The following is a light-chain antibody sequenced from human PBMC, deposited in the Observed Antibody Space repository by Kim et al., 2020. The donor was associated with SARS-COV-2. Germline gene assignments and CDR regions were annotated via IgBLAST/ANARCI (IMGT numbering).Light chain of an antibody. J-gene: IGLJ3*02. CDR3: NFRDSSGNPLV. CDR1: SLRSYY. CDR2: GQN. V-gene: IGLV3-19*01. Sequence: SSELTQDPAVSVALGQTVRITCQGDSLRSYYASWYQQKPGQAPVLVIYGQNKRPSGIPDRFSGSSSGNTASLTLTRAQAADEGDDYCNFRDSSGNPLVFG.